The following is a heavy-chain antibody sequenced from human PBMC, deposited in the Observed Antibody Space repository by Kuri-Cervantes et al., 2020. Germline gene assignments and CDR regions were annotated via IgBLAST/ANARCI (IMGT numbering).Heavy chain of an antibody. Sequence: GESLKISCAASGFTFSSYSMNWFRQAPGKGLEWVANIKQYGNEKYYADSVKGRFTISRDNADNSLYLQMNSLRAEDTAVYYCARDPGYYDFWSGYSSWFDPWGQGTLVTVSS. CDR1: GFTFSSYS. CDR3: ARDPGYYDFWSGYSSWFDP. CDR2: IKQYGNEK. V-gene: IGHV3-7*01. D-gene: IGHD3-3*01. J-gene: IGHJ5*02.